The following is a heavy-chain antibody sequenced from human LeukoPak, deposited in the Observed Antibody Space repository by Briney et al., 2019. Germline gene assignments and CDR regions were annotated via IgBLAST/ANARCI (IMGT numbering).Heavy chain of an antibody. V-gene: IGHV3-23*01. CDR1: GFTFSSYA. D-gene: IGHD6-6*01. CDR2: ISGSGGST. CDR3: ARVSGIAARQGKDWFDP. J-gene: IGHJ5*02. Sequence: PGGSLRLSCAASGFTFSSYAMYWVRQAPGKGLEWVSGISGSGGSTYYADSVKGRFTISRDNAKNSLYLQMNSLRAEDTAVYYCARVSGIAARQGKDWFDPWGQGTLVTVSS.